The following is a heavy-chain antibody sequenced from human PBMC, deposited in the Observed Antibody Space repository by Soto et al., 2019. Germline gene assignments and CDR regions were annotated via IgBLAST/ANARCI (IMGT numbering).Heavy chain of an antibody. CDR3: ARARDSSGYSSPHDAFDI. CDR2: MNPNSGST. V-gene: IGHV1-8*01. J-gene: IGHJ3*02. CDR1: GYTFTSYD. Sequence: ASVKVSCKASGYTFTSYDINWVRQATGQGLEWMGWMNPNSGSTGYAQKFQGRVTMTRDTSISTAYMDMSRLRSDDTAMYYCARARDSSGYSSPHDAFDIWGQGTMVTVSS. D-gene: IGHD3-22*01.